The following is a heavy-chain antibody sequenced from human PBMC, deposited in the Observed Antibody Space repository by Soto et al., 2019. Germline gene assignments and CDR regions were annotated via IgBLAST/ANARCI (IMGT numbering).Heavy chain of an antibody. CDR3: ASDLSWGSNWYYYMDV. V-gene: IGHV3-48*01. CDR2: ISSSSSVI. Sequence: EVQLVESGGGLVQPGGSLRLSCATSGFILSDCAMNLVRQAPGKGLEWVSYISSSSSVIDYADSVKGRFTVSRDNARNSLYLQMNSVRAEDTAVYYCASDLSWGSNWYYYMDVWGKGPKVTVSS. CDR1: GFILSDCA. J-gene: IGHJ6*03. D-gene: IGHD7-27*01.